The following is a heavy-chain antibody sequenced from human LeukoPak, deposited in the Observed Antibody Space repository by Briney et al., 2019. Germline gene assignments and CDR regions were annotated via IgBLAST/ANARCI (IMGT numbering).Heavy chain of an antibody. D-gene: IGHD3-10*01. J-gene: IGHJ4*02. Sequence: PGGSLRLSCAASGFTFDDYAMHWVRQAPGKSLEWVSLISWDGGSTYYADSVKGRFTISRDNSKNSLYLQMNSLRAEDTAFYYCAKAPWFGEFLVDYWGQGTLVTVSS. CDR1: GFTFDDYA. V-gene: IGHV3-43D*03. CDR2: ISWDGGST. CDR3: AKAPWFGEFLVDY.